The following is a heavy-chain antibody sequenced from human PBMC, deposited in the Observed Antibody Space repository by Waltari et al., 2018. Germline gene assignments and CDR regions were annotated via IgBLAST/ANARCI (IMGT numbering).Heavy chain of an antibody. V-gene: IGHV4-39*07. CDR1: GGSISSSSYY. CDR2: IYYTGST. Sequence: QLQLQESGPGLVKPSETLSLTCTVSGGSISSSSYYWGWIRQPPGKGLECVGSIYYTGSTYYNPSLKSRITISLDTSKNQFSLKLTSVTAADTAVYYCTRRPFCRGACYSDNWGQGTLVTVSS. D-gene: IGHD2-21*02. CDR3: TRRPFCRGACYSDN. J-gene: IGHJ4*02.